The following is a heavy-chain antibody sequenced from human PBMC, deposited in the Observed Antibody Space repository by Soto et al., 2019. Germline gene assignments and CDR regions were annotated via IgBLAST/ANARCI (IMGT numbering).Heavy chain of an antibody. V-gene: IGHV3-7*03. CDR2: MNQHGSDI. CDR1: GFTFGSYW. D-gene: IGHD2-8*02. Sequence: SGGALVQPGGSLRLSCAASGFTFGSYWMAWVRQSPGKGLEWVASMNQHGSDIQYVDSVSGRFTISRDNARNLLYLQMNNLRVEHTAIYYCATDTYCPATCYRGHGNWGQGTLVTVSS. J-gene: IGHJ4*02. CDR3: ATDTYCPATCYRGHGN.